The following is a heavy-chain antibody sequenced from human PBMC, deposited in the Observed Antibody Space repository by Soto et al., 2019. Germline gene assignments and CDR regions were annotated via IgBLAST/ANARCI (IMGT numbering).Heavy chain of an antibody. V-gene: IGHV1-8*01. D-gene: IGHD3-9*01. Sequence: VSVKVSCKASGYTYTGYYMHLVRKATGQGLEWMGWINPNSGNTDYAQKFQGRVTMTRDTSTSTAYMELSSLRSEDTAVYYCARGEDYDILTGYSNYYYYCMDVWGKGTTVTVSS. CDR1: GYTYTGYY. CDR2: INPNSGNT. J-gene: IGHJ6*03. CDR3: ARGEDYDILTGYSNYYYYCMDV.